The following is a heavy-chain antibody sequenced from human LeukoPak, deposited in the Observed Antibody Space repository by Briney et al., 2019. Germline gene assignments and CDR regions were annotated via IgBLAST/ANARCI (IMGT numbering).Heavy chain of an antibody. D-gene: IGHD2-8*02. CDR1: GFTFSDYW. J-gene: IGHJ4*02. V-gene: IGHV3-7*01. Sequence: GGSLRLSCAAFGFTFSDYWMTWVRQAPGRGLEWVAVIKQDGSDKYYVDSLKGRFTISRDNAKNSLYLQMNSLRAEDTAVYYCARGVPTGVDYFDYWGQGTLVTVSS. CDR3: ARGVPTGVDYFDY. CDR2: IKQDGSDK.